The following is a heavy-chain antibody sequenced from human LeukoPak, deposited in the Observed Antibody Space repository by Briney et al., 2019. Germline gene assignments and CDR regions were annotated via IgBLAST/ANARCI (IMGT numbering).Heavy chain of an antibody. J-gene: IGHJ4*02. Sequence: GGSLRLSCAASGFSFAYYAMHWVRQAPGKGLEWFSLITANGDSTYYADSVKGRFTISRDNSKNSMSLQMNSLRTEDTALYYCAKDIEAGTAGFSFDYWGQGTLVAVSS. CDR1: GFSFAYYA. D-gene: IGHD2-21*02. CDR3: AKDIEAGTAGFSFDY. V-gene: IGHV3-43*02. CDR2: ITANGDST.